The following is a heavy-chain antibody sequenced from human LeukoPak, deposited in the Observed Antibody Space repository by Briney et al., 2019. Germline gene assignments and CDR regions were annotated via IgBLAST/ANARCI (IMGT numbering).Heavy chain of an antibody. D-gene: IGHD5-12*01. CDR3: ARSSGYEYYFDY. Sequence: SETLSLTCTVSGGSISSYYWSWIRQPPGKGLEWIGYIHYSGSTNYNPSLKSRVTISVDTSKNQFSLKLSSVTAADTAAYYCARSSGYEYYFDYWGQGTLVTVSS. CDR2: IHYSGST. J-gene: IGHJ4*02. V-gene: IGHV4-59*01. CDR1: GGSISSYY.